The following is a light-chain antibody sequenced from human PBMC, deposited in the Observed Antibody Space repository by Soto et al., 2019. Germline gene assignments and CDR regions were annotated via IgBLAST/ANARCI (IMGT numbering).Light chain of an antibody. CDR3: LQQNSYPLT. J-gene: IGKJ4*01. CDR1: QGIRKD. V-gene: IGKV1-17*01. CDR2: AAS. Sequence: DIQMTQSPSSLSASVGDRVTITCRASQGIRKDLGWYQQKPGKAPKRLIYAASSLQSGVPSRFSGSGSGTEFTLKISILQPEDYATYYCLQQNSYPLTFGGGTKVEIK.